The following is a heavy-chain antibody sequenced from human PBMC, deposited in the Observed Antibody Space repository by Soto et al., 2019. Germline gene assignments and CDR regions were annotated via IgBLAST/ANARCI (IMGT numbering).Heavy chain of an antibody. CDR1: GYSISSGHS. Sequence: SETLSLTCAVSGYSISSGHSWGRIRQPPGKGLEWIGSIFHTGSTYYNPSLKSRVTLSVDTSKNQFSLKLGSVTAADTAVYFCATLPRLDGMDVWGQGTTVTVSS. CDR3: ATLPRLDGMDV. D-gene: IGHD6-25*01. V-gene: IGHV4-38-2*01. J-gene: IGHJ6*02. CDR2: IFHTGST.